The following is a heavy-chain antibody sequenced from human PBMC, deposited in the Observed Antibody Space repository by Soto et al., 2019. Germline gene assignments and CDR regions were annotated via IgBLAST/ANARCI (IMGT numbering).Heavy chain of an antibody. CDR3: ARAERDYDILTGSPGY. V-gene: IGHV1-3*01. CDR1: GYTFTSYA. Sequence: AASVKVSCKASGYTFTSYAMHWVRQAPGQRLEWMGWINAGNGNTKYSQKFQGRVTITRDTSASTAYMELSSLRSEDTAVYYCARAERDYDILTGSPGYWGQGTLVTVSS. D-gene: IGHD3-9*01. J-gene: IGHJ4*02. CDR2: INAGNGNT.